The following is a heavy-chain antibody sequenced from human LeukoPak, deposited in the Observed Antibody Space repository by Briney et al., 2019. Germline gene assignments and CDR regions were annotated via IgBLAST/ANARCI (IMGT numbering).Heavy chain of an antibody. J-gene: IGHJ4*02. CDR3: ARGGLLRNPSILDNYFDY. CDR2: INHSGST. CDR1: GGSISSSSYY. D-gene: IGHD1-26*01. Sequence: SETLSLTCTVSGGSISSSSYYWSWIRQPPGKGLEWIGEINHSGSTNYNPSLKSRVTISVDTSKNQFSLKLSSVTAADTAVYYCARGGLLRNPSILDNYFDYWGQGTLVTVSS. V-gene: IGHV4-39*07.